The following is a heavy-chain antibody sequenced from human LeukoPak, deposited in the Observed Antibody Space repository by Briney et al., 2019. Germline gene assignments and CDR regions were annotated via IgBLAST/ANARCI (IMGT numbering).Heavy chain of an antibody. CDR3: ARNPKYSSSPPAGMDV. V-gene: IGHV6-1*01. J-gene: IGHJ6*02. CDR2: TYYRSNYYN. D-gene: IGHD6-13*01. Sequence: SQTLSLTCAVSGDTFSSNSAAWNWLTQAPSRGLEWLVRTYYRSNYYNDYAVSVKIRITINPDTSKNQFSLQLNSVTPEDTAVYYCARNPKYSSSPPAGMDVWGQGTTVTVSS. CDR1: GDTFSSNSAA.